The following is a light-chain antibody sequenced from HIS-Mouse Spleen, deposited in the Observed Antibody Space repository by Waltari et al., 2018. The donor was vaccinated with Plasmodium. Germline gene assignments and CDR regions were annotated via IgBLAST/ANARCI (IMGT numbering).Light chain of an antibody. CDR1: QSISSY. V-gene: IGKV1-39*01. J-gene: IGKJ1*01. CDR3: QQSYSTWT. CDR2: AAS. Sequence: DIQMTQSPSSLSASVGDRVTITCRASQSISSYLNWYQQKPVKAPKLLIYAASSLQSGVPSSFSGSGFGTDFTLTISSLQPEDFATYYCQQSYSTWTFGQGTKVEIK.